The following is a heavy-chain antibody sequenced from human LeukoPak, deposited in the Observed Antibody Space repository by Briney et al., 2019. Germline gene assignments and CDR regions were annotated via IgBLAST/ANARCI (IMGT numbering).Heavy chain of an antibody. V-gene: IGHV3-23*01. J-gene: IGHJ4*02. D-gene: IGHD3-16*01. CDR1: GFTFSSYG. CDR3: VRAIRPMGMIINFDF. CDR2: ISGSGDQT. Sequence: GGSLRLSCVASGFTFSSYGMGWVRQPQGKGLEWVSIISGSGDQTFYADLAKGRFTISRDISENTIYLQMNSLRIDDTAMYYCVRAIRPMGMIINFDFWGQGSLVTVSS.